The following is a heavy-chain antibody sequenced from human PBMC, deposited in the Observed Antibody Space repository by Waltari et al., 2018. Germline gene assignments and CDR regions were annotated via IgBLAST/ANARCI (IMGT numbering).Heavy chain of an antibody. CDR2: IDPSDSFR. D-gene: IGHD2-2*01. CDR3: VRHRTTYPLEIDY. V-gene: IGHV5-10-1*01. J-gene: IGHJ4*02. CDR1: GYSFTSHW. Sequence: EVQLVQSGAEVKKPEESLRIYCEGSGYSFTSHWISRVRQMPGKGLEGVGRIDPSDSFRNYGPAFEGHVTISVDQSLRTAYLQWDSLKASDTAIYYCVRHRTTYPLEIDYWGQGTLVTVSS.